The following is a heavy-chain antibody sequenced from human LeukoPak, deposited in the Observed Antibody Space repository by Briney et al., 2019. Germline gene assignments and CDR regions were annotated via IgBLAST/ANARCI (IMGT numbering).Heavy chain of an antibody. CDR2: ISYDGSNK. V-gene: IGHV3-30-3*01. D-gene: IGHD2-2*01. J-gene: IGHJ4*02. Sequence: GGSLRLSCAASGFTFSSYAMHWVRQAPGKGLEWVAFISYDGSNKYYADSVKGRFTISRDNSKNTLYLQMNSLRAEDTAVYYCAREEATYCSSTSCSDFDYWGQGTLVTVSS. CDR3: AREEATYCSSTSCSDFDY. CDR1: GFTFSSYA.